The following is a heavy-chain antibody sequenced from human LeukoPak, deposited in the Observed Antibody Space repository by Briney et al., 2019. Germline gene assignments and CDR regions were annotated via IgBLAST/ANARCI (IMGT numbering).Heavy chain of an antibody. J-gene: IGHJ3*01. CDR2: INTDGSST. Sequence: PGGSLRLSCSASGFTLSNYWVHWVRQAPGKGLVGVSRINTDGSSTNYADSVRGRFTVSRDNAKNTLYLQMNSLRAEDTAVYYCARVIGWDEPFDLWGHGTLVTVSS. V-gene: IGHV3-74*01. D-gene: IGHD1-26*01. CDR1: GFTLSNYW. CDR3: ARVIGWDEPFDL.